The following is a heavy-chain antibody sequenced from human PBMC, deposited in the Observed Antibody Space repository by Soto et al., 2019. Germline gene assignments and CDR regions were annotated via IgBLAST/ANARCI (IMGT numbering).Heavy chain of an antibody. Sequence: GESLKISCKGSGYSFTSYWISWVRQMPGKGLEWMGRIDPSDSYTNYSPSFQGHVTISADKSISTAYLQWSSLEASDTAMYYCARRPYYYFTYGMDVWGQGTTVTVSS. CDR3: ARRPYYYFTYGMDV. J-gene: IGHJ6*02. CDR2: IDPSDSYT. V-gene: IGHV5-10-1*01. CDR1: GYSFTSYW. D-gene: IGHD3-10*01.